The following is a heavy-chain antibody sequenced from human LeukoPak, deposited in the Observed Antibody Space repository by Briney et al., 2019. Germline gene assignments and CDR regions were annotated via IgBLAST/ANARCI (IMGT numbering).Heavy chain of an antibody. CDR3: SILVEMATIVFDY. CDR2: ISNDGSNK. V-gene: IGHV3-30-3*01. CDR1: GFTLGSFA. D-gene: IGHD5-24*01. Sequence: PGRSLRPSCAASGFTLGSFAMHWVRKAPGKGLGWVAVISNDGSNKYYADSVKGRFTISRDNSKSTLYLQMNSLRAEDTAVYYCSILVEMATIVFDYWGRGTLVTVSS. J-gene: IGHJ4*02.